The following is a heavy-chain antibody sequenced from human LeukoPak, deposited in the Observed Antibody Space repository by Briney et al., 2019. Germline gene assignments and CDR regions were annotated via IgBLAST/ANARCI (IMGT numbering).Heavy chain of an antibody. CDR3: AKGEGVVPAVIGDAEHFDY. J-gene: IGHJ4*02. V-gene: IGHV3-23*01. D-gene: IGHD2-2*02. CDR1: GFTFSDFY. CDR2: ISGSGGST. Sequence: GGSLRLSCAASGFTFSDFYMSWIRQAPGKGLEWVSAISGSGGSTYYADSVKGRFTISRDNSKNTLYLQMNSLRAEDTAVYYCAKGEGVVPAVIGDAEHFDYWGQGTLVTVSS.